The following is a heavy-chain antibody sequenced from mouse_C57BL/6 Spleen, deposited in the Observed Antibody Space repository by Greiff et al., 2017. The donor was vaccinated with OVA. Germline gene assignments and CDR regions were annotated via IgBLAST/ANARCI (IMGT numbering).Heavy chain of an antibody. CDR1: GFTFSSYA. CDR3: TREELGQEYFDV. CDR2: ISSGGDYT. D-gene: IGHD4-1*01. J-gene: IGHJ1*03. Sequence: EVQGVESGEGLVKPGGSLKLSCAASGFTFSSYAMSWVRQTLEKRLEWVAYISSGGDYTNYADTVKGRFTIARDNARNTLYLQMSSLKSEDTAMYYCTREELGQEYFDVWGTGTTVTVSS. V-gene: IGHV5-9-1*02.